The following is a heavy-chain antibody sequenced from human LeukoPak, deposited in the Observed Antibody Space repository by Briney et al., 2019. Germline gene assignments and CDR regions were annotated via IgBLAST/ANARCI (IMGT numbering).Heavy chain of an antibody. J-gene: IGHJ4*02. D-gene: IGHD6-19*01. V-gene: IGHV3-23*01. CDR1: GFTFSSYA. Sequence: GGSLRLSCAASGFTFSSYAMSWVRQAPGKGLEWVSIITGSGSGDSTYYADSVKGRLTISRDNSKNTLYLQMNSLRAEDTAVYYCAKKEAVAGKGFDYWGQGTLVTVSS. CDR2: ITGSGSGDST. CDR3: AKKEAVAGKGFDY.